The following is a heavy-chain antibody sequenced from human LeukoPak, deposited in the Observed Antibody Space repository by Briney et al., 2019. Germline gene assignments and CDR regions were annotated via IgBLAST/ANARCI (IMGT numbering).Heavy chain of an antibody. D-gene: IGHD3-10*01. CDR2: IYYSGST. V-gene: IGHV4-59*01. J-gene: IGHJ6*02. CDR3: ARDVTSGSSHYYYGMDV. CDR1: GGSISSYY. Sequence: SETLSLTCTVSGGSISSYYWSWIRQPPGKGLEWIGYIYYSGSTNYNPSLKSRVTISVDTSKNQFSLKLSSVTAADTAVYYCARDVTSGSSHYYYGMDVWGQGTTVTVSS.